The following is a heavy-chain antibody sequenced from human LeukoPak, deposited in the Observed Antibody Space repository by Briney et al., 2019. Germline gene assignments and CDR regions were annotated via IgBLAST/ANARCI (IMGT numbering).Heavy chain of an antibody. CDR1: GFTLSDSY. CDR2: ILMSTNYT. J-gene: IGHJ3*01. D-gene: IGHD3/OR15-3a*01. CDR3: AKEGGTRGTFDV. V-gene: IGHV3-11*05. Sequence: PGGSLRLSCGASGFTLSDSYMSWTRQAPGKGLEWVSYILMSTNYTSYAASVEGRFTISRDNAKNSLYLQMNSLRAEDTALYYCAKEGGTRGTFDVWGQGTMVTVSS.